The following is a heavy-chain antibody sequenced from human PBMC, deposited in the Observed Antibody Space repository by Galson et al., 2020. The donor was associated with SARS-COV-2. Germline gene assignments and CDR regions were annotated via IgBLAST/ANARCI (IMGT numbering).Heavy chain of an antibody. D-gene: IGHD5-18*01. CDR3: ARGYSYGSNYFDY. J-gene: IGHJ4*02. V-gene: IGHV4-59*01. CDR1: GGSISSYY. CDR2: IYYSGST. Sequence: LETLSLTCTVSGGSISSYYWSWIRQPPGKGLEWIGSIYYSGSTSYNPSLKSRVTISVDTSKYQFSLKLTSVTAADTAVYYCARGYSYGSNYFDYWGQGTLVTVSS.